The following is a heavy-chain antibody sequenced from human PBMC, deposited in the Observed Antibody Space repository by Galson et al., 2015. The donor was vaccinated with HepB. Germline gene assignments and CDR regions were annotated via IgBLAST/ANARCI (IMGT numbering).Heavy chain of an antibody. CDR2: VNGGNGNT. CDR3: VRERGATAGWGNWFDP. CDR1: GYTFTSLA. V-gene: IGHV1-3*01. Sequence: SVKVSCKASGYTFTSLAIHWVRQAPGQRLEWMGWVNGGNGNTKYSQIFQGRLTITRDTSASTVYMELSSLQTDDTAIYYCVRERGATAGWGNWFDPWGRGTLVTVSA. J-gene: IGHJ5*02. D-gene: IGHD3-16*01.